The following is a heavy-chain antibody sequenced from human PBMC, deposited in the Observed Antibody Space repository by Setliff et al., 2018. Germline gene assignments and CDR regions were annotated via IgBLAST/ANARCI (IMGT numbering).Heavy chain of an antibody. D-gene: IGHD6-13*01. Sequence: PGGSLRLSCAASGFAFIGFGMHWVRQAPGKGLQWVALIRYDGSEKSYADSVKGRFTIARDDSKNMVYLEMNNLKTDDTAVYYCAKDGGYWSGYADYWGQGTLVTVSS. CDR3: AKDGGYWSGYADY. CDR2: IRYDGSEK. CDR1: GFAFIGFG. J-gene: IGHJ4*02. V-gene: IGHV3-30*02.